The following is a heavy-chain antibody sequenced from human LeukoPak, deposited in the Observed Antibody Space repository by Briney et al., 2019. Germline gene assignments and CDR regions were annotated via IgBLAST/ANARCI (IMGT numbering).Heavy chain of an antibody. CDR3: AQGGGYDFWNGYRYFDY. V-gene: IGHV3-23*01. CDR2: ISGNGGST. D-gene: IGHD3-3*01. Sequence: PGGSLRLSCAASGFTFSSYAMSWVRQAPGKGLEWVSSISGNGGSTYYADSVKGRFPISRDNSKNKLYLQMNSQRAEDTAVYYCAQGGGYDFWNGYRYFDYWGQGTVVTVSS. J-gene: IGHJ4*02. CDR1: GFTFSSYA.